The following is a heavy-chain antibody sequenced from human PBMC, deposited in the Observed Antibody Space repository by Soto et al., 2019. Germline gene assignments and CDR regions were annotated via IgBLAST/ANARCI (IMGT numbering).Heavy chain of an antibody. CDR2: ISGSGDST. Sequence: EVQLLESGGDLVQPGGSLRLSCVVSGLTFTTYGMSWVRQAPGRGLEWVSGISGSGDSTYYADSVKGRFTISRDNSKHTLYLQMNGLKVEDTAVYYCAKNHWIMATTYFDSWGQGTLVTVSS. CDR3: AKNHWIMATTYFDS. D-gene: IGHD5-12*01. CDR1: GLTFTTYG. J-gene: IGHJ4*02. V-gene: IGHV3-23*01.